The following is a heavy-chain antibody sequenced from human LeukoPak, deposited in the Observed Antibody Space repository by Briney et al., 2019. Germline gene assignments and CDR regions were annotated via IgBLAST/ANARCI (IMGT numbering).Heavy chain of an antibody. J-gene: IGHJ4*02. CDR1: GGSISSYY. CDR2: IYYSEST. Sequence: SDTLSLTCTVSGGSISSYYWSWIRRPPGKGLEWMGYIYYSESTNYNPSLKRRVTISVDTSKSQFSLKLSSVTAADTAVYYCARGCSYGYVPFDYWGQGTLVTVSS. D-gene: IGHD5-18*01. V-gene: IGHV4-59*07. CDR3: ARGCSYGYVPFDY.